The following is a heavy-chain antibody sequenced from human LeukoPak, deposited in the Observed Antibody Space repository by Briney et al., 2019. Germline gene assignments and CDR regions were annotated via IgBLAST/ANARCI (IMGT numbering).Heavy chain of an antibody. CDR1: GYTFTGYY. J-gene: IGHJ3*02. CDR2: INPNSGGT. D-gene: IGHD3-16*01. Sequence: ASVKVSCKASGYTFTGYYMHWVRQAPGQGLEWMGWINPNSGGTNYAQKFQGRVTMTRDTSISTAYMELSRLRSDDTAVYYCARDHDGGYAFDIWGQGTMVTVSS. CDR3: ARDHDGGYAFDI. V-gene: IGHV1-2*02.